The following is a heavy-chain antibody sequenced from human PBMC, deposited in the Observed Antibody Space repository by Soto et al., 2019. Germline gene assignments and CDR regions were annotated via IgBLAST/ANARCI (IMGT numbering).Heavy chain of an antibody. J-gene: IGHJ4*02. V-gene: IGHV4-39*01. CDR2: IYYSGST. D-gene: IGHD5-18*01. Sequence: PSETLSLTCTVSGGSISSSSYYWGWIRQPPGKGLKWIGSIYYSGSTYYNPSLKSRVTISVDTSKNQFSLKLSSVTAADTAVYYCARQGYSYGYYYFDYWGQGTLVTVSS. CDR3: ARQGYSYGYYYFDY. CDR1: GGSISSSSYY.